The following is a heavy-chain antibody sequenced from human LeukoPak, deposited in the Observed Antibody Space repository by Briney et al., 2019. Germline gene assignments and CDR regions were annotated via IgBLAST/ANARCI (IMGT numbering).Heavy chain of an antibody. Sequence: GGSLRLSCAASGFTFCSYGMHWVRQAPGKGLEWVAVISYDGSSKYYADSVKGRFTISRDNSKNTLYLQMNSLRAEDTAVYYCAKDRYYDILSAMGYWGQGTLVTVSS. D-gene: IGHD3-9*01. CDR1: GFTFCSYG. V-gene: IGHV3-30*18. CDR3: AKDRYYDILSAMGY. CDR2: ISYDGSSK. J-gene: IGHJ4*02.